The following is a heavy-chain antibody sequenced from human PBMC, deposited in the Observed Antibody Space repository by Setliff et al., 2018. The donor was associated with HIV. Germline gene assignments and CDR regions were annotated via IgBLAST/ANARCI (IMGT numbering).Heavy chain of an antibody. J-gene: IGHJ4*02. D-gene: IGHD6-19*01. CDR2: INHSGSA. V-gene: IGHV4-34*01. Sequence: PSETLSLTCAVYGASFSGYYCNWIRQTPGKGLEWIGDINHSGSANYNPSLRGRVTISIDTSKNQFSLKVTSVTAADAAVYYCARVDPYTSPRGFDSWGQGTQVTRLL. CDR3: ARVDPYTSPRGFDS. CDR1: GASFSGYY.